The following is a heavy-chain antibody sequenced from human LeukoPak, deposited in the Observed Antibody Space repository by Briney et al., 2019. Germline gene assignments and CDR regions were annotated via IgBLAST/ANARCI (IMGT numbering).Heavy chain of an antibody. J-gene: IGHJ3*02. V-gene: IGHV5-51*01. Sequence: GESLKISCKASGYTFTSYWIGWVRQMPGKGLEWMGIIHPADSDTRYSPSFEGQVTISADKSISTAYLQWSSLKASDTAMYYCARHQGIAVIVGAFDIWGQGTMVTVSS. CDR1: GYTFTSYW. CDR2: IHPADSDT. D-gene: IGHD6-19*01. CDR3: ARHQGIAVIVGAFDI.